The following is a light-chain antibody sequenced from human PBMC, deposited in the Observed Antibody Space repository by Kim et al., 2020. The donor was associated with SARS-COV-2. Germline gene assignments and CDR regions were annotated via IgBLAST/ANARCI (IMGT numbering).Light chain of an antibody. CDR3: LLSYSDSRI. CDR1: TGAVTSGHF. J-gene: IGLJ2*01. CDR2: DTG. V-gene: IGLV7-46*01. Sequence: VTLTSDSSTGAVTSGHFPSWFQQKPGQAPRTLIYDTGNRHSWTPARFSGSLLGGKAALTLSAAQAEDEADYYCLLSYSDSRIFGGGTQLTVL.